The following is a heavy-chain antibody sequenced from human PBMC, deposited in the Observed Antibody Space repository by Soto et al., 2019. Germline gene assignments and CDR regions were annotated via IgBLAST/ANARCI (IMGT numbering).Heavy chain of an antibody. CDR3: ARGWFGPDV. D-gene: IGHD3-10*01. Sequence: EVQLVESGGGLVQLGGSLRLSCAASEFTFSGRSVHWVRQAPGKGLVWVSGIDKVGTDSTYADSVKGRFTSSRDNAKNTVYLQIDSQRVDDSGVYYCARGWFGPDVWGKGTTVTVSS. J-gene: IGHJ6*03. CDR1: EFTFSGRS. V-gene: IGHV3-74*01. CDR2: IDKVGTDS.